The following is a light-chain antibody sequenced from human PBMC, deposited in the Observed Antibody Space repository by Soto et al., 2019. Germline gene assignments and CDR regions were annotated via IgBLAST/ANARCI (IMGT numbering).Light chain of an antibody. V-gene: IGKV3-15*01. J-gene: IGKJ1*01. CDR1: QSVNHN. CDR2: GAR. Sequence: ERVMTQSPATLSASPGESCTLSCRASQSVNHNVAWYQQKPGQAPRLLIYGARSRATGVPVRFSGSGSETDFTLTITRLEPEDFAVYYCQQYSSSRTFGQGTKADI. CDR3: QQYSSSRT.